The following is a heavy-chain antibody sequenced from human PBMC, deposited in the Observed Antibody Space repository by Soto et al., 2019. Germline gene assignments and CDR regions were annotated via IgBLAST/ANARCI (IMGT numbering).Heavy chain of an antibody. J-gene: IGHJ5*02. V-gene: IGHV4-31*03. CDR3: ARVVYLIHYGSGSYYPVWFDP. Sequence: KPSETLSLTCTVSGGSISSGGYYWSWIRQHPGKGLEWIGYIYYSGSTYYNPSLKSRVTISVDPSKNQLTLKLSSVTAADTAVYYFARVVYLIHYGSGSYYPVWFDPWGQGTLVTVSS. D-gene: IGHD3-10*01. CDR1: GGSISSGGYY. CDR2: IYYSGST.